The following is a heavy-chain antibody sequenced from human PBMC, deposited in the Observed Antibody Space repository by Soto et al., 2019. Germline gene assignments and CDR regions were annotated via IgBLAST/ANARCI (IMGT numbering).Heavy chain of an antibody. CDR1: GGSISSYY. J-gene: IGHJ3*02. CDR3: ARRVLRYFDWSDYDAFDI. CDR2: IYYSGST. D-gene: IGHD3-9*01. Sequence: SETLSLTCTVSGGSISSYYWSWIRQPPGKGLEWIGYIYYSGSTNYNPSLKSRVTISVDTSKNQFSLKLSSVTAADTAVYYCARRVLRYFDWSDYDAFDIWGQGTMVTVSS. V-gene: IGHV4-59*08.